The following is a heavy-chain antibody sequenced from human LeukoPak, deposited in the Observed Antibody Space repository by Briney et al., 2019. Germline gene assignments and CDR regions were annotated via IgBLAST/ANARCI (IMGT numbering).Heavy chain of an antibody. CDR1: GGSFGDYY. Sequence: SETLSLTCAVYGGSFGDYYWSWIRQPPGKGLEWIGEINHSGNTNDNPSHKSRATISVDTSKNQFSLKLRSVTAADTAVYYCARVAEDGTHPGAFDMWGQGTMVTVSS. J-gene: IGHJ3*02. CDR3: ARVAEDGTHPGAFDM. D-gene: IGHD6-13*01. CDR2: INHSGNT. V-gene: IGHV4-34*04.